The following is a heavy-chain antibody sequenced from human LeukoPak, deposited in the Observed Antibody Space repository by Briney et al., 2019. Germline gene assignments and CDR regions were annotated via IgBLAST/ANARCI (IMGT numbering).Heavy chain of an antibody. CDR1: GYTFTSYG. CDR2: ISAYNGNT. Sequence: ASVKVSCKASGYTFTSYGISWVRQAPGQGLEWMGWISAYNGNTNYAQKLQGRVTMTTDTSTSTAYMELRSLRSDDTAVYYCARDQAGAGVLGGRSNWFDPWGQGTLVTVSS. CDR3: ARDQAGAGVLGGRSNWFDP. V-gene: IGHV1-18*01. D-gene: IGHD2-15*01. J-gene: IGHJ5*02.